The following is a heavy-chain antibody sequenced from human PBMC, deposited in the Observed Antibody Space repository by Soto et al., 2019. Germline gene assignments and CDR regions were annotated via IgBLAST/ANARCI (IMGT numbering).Heavy chain of an antibody. D-gene: IGHD2-21*02. J-gene: IGHJ6*02. CDR1: GGSISNSRYY. V-gene: IGHV4-39*02. CDR2: IYHTGNT. Sequence: PSETLSLTCTVSGGSISNSRYYWAWIRQPPGKGLEWIGSIYHTGNTYYNPSLRSRVTISVDTSKNQFSLKLTSVTAADTAVYYWARDLWGYCGTDCYPLDVWGQGTTVT. CDR3: ARDLWGYCGTDCYPLDV.